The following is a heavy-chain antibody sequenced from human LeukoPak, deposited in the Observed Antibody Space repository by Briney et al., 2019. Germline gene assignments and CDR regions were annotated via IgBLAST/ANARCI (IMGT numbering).Heavy chain of an antibody. D-gene: IGHD3-22*01. V-gene: IGHV1-18*01. CDR3: ARGFPPRIYYDSSGYYSYYFDY. J-gene: IGHJ4*02. Sequence: GASVKVSCKASGYTFTNYGISWVRQAPGQGLEWVGWISAYNGNTKFAQKLQGRVTMSTDTSTSTAYMALRSLRSDDTAVYYCARGFPPRIYYDSSGYYSYYFDYWGQGTLVTVSS. CDR1: GYTFTNYG. CDR2: ISAYNGNT.